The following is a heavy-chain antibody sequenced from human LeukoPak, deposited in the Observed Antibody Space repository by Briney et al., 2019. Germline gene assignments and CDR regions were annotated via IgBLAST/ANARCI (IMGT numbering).Heavy chain of an antibody. J-gene: IGHJ4*02. D-gene: IGHD1-26*01. CDR1: GFTFSSYA. Sequence: PGRSLRLSCAASGFTFSSYAMHWVRQAPGKGLEWVAVISYDGSNKYYADSVKGRFTISRDNSKNTLYLQMNSLRAEDTAVYYCARDSGSYYTDYWGQGTLVTVSS. V-gene: IGHV3-30*04. CDR3: ARDSGSYYTDY. CDR2: ISYDGSNK.